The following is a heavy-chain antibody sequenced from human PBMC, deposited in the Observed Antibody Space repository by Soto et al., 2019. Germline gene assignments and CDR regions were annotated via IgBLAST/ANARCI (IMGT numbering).Heavy chain of an antibody. CDR2: ISSSSSTI. J-gene: IGHJ4*02. Sequence: GGSLRLSCAASGFTFSSYSMNWVRQAPGKGLEWVSYISSSSSTIYYADSVKGRFTISRDNAKNSLYLQMNSLRAEDTAVYYCASLPSSWSYPFDYWGQGTLVTVSS. CDR1: GFTFSSYS. D-gene: IGHD6-13*01. CDR3: ASLPSSWSYPFDY. V-gene: IGHV3-48*01.